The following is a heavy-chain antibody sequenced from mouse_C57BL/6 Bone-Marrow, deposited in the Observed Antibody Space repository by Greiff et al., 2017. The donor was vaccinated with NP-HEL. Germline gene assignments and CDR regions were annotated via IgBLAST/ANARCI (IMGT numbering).Heavy chain of an antibody. D-gene: IGHD2-5*01. V-gene: IGHV5-17*01. J-gene: IGHJ3*01. CDR1: GFTFSDYG. CDR2: ISSGSSTI. CDR3: ARFYSNAAWFAY. Sequence: EVQLQESGGGLVKPGGSLKLSCAASGFTFSDYGMHWVRQAPEKGLEWVAYISSGSSTIYYADTVKGRFTISRDNAKNTLFLQMTSLRSEDTAMYYCARFYSNAAWFAYWGQGTLVTVSA.